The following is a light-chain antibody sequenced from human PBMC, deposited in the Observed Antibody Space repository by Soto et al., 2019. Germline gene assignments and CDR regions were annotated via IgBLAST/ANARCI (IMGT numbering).Light chain of an antibody. CDR3: SSYTSSSTVV. Sequence: QSVLTRPASVSGSPGQSITISCTGTSSDVGIYKYVSWYQQHPGKAPNLMIYEVTNRPSGVSNRFSGSKSGNTASLTISGVQAEYAANYYFSSYTSSSTVVFGRGTKLTVL. V-gene: IGLV2-14*01. CDR2: EVT. J-gene: IGLJ2*01. CDR1: SSDVGIYKY.